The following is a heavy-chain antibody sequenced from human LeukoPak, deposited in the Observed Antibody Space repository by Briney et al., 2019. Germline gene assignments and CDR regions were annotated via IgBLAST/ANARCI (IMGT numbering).Heavy chain of an antibody. CDR1: GFIFSSYW. V-gene: IGHV3-74*01. CDR3: AAYDSSGYSTKYFQH. Sequence: GGSLRLSCAASGFIFSSYWMHWVRQAPGKGLVWVSRMNSDGSSTSYADSVKGRFTISRDNAKNTLYLQMNSLRAEDTAVYYCAAYDSSGYSTKYFQHWGQGTLVTVSS. CDR2: MNSDGSST. J-gene: IGHJ1*01. D-gene: IGHD3-22*01.